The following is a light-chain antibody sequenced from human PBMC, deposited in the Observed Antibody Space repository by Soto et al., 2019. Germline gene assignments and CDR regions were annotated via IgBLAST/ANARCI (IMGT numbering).Light chain of an antibody. CDR2: GAS. J-gene: IGKJ1*01. CDR1: QSVSNNY. V-gene: IGKV3-20*01. Sequence: EIVLTQSPGTLSLSPGERATLSCRASQSVSNNYLAWYQQKPGQAPRLLIYGASNRATGIPDRFSGSGSGTDFTLIIGRLEPEDFAVYYCQQYGSSPQTFGQGTKVDIK. CDR3: QQYGSSPQT.